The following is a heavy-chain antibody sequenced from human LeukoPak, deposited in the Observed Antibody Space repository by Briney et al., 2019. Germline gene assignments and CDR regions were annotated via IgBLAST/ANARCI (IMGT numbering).Heavy chain of an antibody. CDR2: ISSSSTI. CDR1: GFTFSSYS. V-gene: IGHV3-48*01. CDR3: ARVVTAAWDWFDP. J-gene: IGHJ5*02. Sequence: GGSLRLSCAASGFTFSSYSMNWVRQAPGKGPEWVSYISSSSTIYYADSVKGRFTISRANAKNSLYLQMNSLRAEDTAVYYCARVVTAAWDWFDPWGQGTLVTVSS. D-gene: IGHD2-2*01.